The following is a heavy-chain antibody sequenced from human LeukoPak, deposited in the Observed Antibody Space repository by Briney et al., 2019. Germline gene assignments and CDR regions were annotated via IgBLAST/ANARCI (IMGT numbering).Heavy chain of an antibody. V-gene: IGHV1-2*02. CDR3: ARGGGTVTTLGY. Sequence: ASVKVSCKASGYTFIGYYMRWVRQAPGQGLEWMGWINPNSGGTNYEQQFQGRVTMTRDTSISTAYMELSSLRSDDTAVYYCARGGGTVTTLGYWGQGTLVTVSS. D-gene: IGHD4-17*01. CDR2: INPNSGGT. J-gene: IGHJ4*02. CDR1: GYTFIGYY.